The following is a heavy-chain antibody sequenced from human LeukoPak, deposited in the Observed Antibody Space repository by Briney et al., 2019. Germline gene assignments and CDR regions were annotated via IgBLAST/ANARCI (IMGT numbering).Heavy chain of an antibody. Sequence: GEALILSFAAPGFTFSSDGMQWGRQAPAKGLEMVALIRWYGSKKYYADSGSGQFTIPIDKSKNTLYLQMNSLRAEDTAVYYCAKVLYGGSAIYAFDIWGPGTTVTVSS. CDR1: GFTFSSDG. J-gene: IGHJ3*02. V-gene: IGHV3-30*02. D-gene: IGHD4-23*01. CDR2: IRWYGSKK. CDR3: AKVLYGGSAIYAFDI.